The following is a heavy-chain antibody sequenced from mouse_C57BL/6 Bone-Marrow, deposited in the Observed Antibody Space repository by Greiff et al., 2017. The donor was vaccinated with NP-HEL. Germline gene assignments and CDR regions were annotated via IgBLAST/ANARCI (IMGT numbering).Heavy chain of an antibody. D-gene: IGHD1-1*01. CDR2: INPSTGGT. CDR3: ARGIITTVVAPFDY. J-gene: IGHJ2*01. CDR1: GYSFTGYY. V-gene: IGHV1-43*01. Sequence: EVMLVESGPELVKPGASVKISCKASGYSFTGYYMHWVKQSSEKSLEWIGEINPSTGGTSYNQKFKGKATLTVDKSSSTAYMQLKSLTSEDSAVYYCARGIITTVVAPFDYWGQGTTLTVSS.